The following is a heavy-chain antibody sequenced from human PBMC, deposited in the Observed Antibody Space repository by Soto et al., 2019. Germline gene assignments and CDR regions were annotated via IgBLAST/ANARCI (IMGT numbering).Heavy chain of an antibody. CDR2: ITGSGGT. Sequence: GGSLTLSCAASRFTFRSYAVSSVRLAPRKGLEWVSTITGSGGTYFADSVKGRFTISRDNSKNTLYLQMNSPRAEDTAVYYCAKDPAPHYHSSGYYNEWGQGTLVTVS. D-gene: IGHD3-22*01. V-gene: IGHV3-23*01. J-gene: IGHJ4*02. CDR1: RFTFRSYA. CDR3: AKDPAPHYHSSGYYNE.